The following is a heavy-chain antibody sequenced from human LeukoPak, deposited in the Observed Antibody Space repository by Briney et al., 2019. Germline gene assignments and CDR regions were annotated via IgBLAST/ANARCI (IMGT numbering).Heavy chain of an antibody. CDR2: IYYSGST. CDR3: ARETYSGTQRGFDY. D-gene: IGHD1-26*01. J-gene: IGHJ4*02. Sequence: SETLSLTCTVSGGSIRSGDFYWSWIRQPPGKGLEWIGYIYYSGSTNYKPSLKSRVTISKDTSKNQFSLKLSSVTAADTAVYCCARETYSGTQRGFDYWGQGTLVTVSS. V-gene: IGHV4-30-4*01. CDR1: GGSIRSGDFY.